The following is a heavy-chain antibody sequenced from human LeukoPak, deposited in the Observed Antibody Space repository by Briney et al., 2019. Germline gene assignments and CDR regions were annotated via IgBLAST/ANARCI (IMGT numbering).Heavy chain of an antibody. CDR1: GGSISSGGYS. D-gene: IGHD3-10*01. CDR2: IYHSGST. Sequence: SQTLSLTCAVSGGSISSGGYSWSWIRQPPGKGLEWIGYIYHSGSTYYNPSLKSRVTISVDRSKNQFSLKLSSVTAADTAAYYCARGSGSYQFSWFDPWGQGTLVTVSS. J-gene: IGHJ5*02. CDR3: ARGSGSYQFSWFDP. V-gene: IGHV4-30-2*01.